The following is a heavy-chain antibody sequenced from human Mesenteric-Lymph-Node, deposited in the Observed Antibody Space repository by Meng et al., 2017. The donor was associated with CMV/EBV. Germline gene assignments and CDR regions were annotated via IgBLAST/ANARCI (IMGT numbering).Heavy chain of an antibody. CDR3: ARGYNDFWSGPNWFDP. D-gene: IGHD3-3*01. CDR1: GFTFSSYS. Sequence: GGSLRLSCAASGFTFSSYSMNWVRQAPGKGLEWVSSISSSSSYIYYADSVKGRFTISRDNAKNSLYLQMNSLRAEDTAVYYCARGYNDFWSGPNWFDPWGQGTLVTVSS. V-gene: IGHV3-21*01. J-gene: IGHJ5*02. CDR2: ISSSSSYI.